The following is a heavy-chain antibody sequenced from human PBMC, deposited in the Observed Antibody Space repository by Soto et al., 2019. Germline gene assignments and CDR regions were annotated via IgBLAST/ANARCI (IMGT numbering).Heavy chain of an antibody. Sequence: PGGSLRLSCTASGFTFGDYAMSWFRQAPGKGLEWVGFIRSKAYGGTTEYAASVKGRFTISRDDSKSIAYLQMNSLKTEDTAVYYCSRGAREYYDFWAPFDYWGQGTLVTVSS. J-gene: IGHJ4*02. D-gene: IGHD3-3*01. V-gene: IGHV3-49*03. CDR1: GFTFGDYA. CDR3: SRGAREYYDFWAPFDY. CDR2: IRSKAYGGTT.